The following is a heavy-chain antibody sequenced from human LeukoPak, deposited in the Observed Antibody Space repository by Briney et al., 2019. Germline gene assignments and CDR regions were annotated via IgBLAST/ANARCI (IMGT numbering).Heavy chain of an antibody. CDR3: ARDPGAYGDYVFRYFYYYGMDV. CDR2: ISSSSSYI. V-gene: IGHV3-21*01. Sequence: GGSLRLSRAASGFTFSSYSMNWVRQAPGKGLEWVSSISSSSSYIYYADSVKGRFTISRDNAKNSLYLQMNSLRTEDTAVYYCARDPGAYGDYVFRYFYYYGMDVWGQGTTVTVSS. D-gene: IGHD4-17*01. CDR1: GFTFSSYS. J-gene: IGHJ6*02.